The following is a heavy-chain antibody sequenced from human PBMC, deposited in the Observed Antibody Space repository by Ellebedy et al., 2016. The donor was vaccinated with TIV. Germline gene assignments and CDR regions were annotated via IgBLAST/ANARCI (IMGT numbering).Heavy chain of an antibody. CDR2: ISGSGVST. CDR3: AKRSGVGLTGYYTDN. D-gene: IGHD3-9*01. Sequence: GESLKISCATSGFTFSRYAMSWVRQAPGKGLEWVSVISGSGVSTYYADSMKGRFTISRDNSKNTLYLHLSNLRAEDTAVYYCAKRSGVGLTGYYTDNWGQGTLVTVSS. V-gene: IGHV3-23*01. CDR1: GFTFSRYA. J-gene: IGHJ4*02.